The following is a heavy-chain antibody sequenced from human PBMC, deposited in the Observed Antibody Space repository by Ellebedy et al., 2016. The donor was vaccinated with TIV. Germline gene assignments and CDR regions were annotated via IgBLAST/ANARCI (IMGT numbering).Heavy chain of an antibody. D-gene: IGHD3-22*01. CDR2: IWYDGFNK. CDR1: GFSFSTYG. Sequence: GESLKISCAASGFSFSTYGMHWVRQAPGQGLEWVAVIWYDGFNKDYADSVKGRFTISRDNAKNSLYLQMNSLRAEDTAVYYCARQTYYSDTSGYYGFDYWGQGTLVTVSS. CDR3: ARQTYYSDTSGYYGFDY. J-gene: IGHJ4*02. V-gene: IGHV3-33*01.